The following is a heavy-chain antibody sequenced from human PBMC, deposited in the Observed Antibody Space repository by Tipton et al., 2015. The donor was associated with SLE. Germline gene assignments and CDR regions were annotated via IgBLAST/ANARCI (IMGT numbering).Heavy chain of an antibody. V-gene: IGHV4-39*07. CDR2: IYYSGST. Sequence: TLSLTCTVSGGSISSSSYYWGWIRQPPGKGLEWIGSIYYSGSTYYNPSLKSRVTISVDTSKNQFSLKLSSVTAADTAVYYCARAGGCDSNWFDPWGQGTLVTVSS. CDR1: GGSISSSSYY. CDR3: ARAGGCDSNWFDP. J-gene: IGHJ5*02. D-gene: IGHD2-21*01.